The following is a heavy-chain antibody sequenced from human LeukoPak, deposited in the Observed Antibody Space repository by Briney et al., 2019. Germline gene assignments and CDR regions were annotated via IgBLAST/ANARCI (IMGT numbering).Heavy chain of an antibody. D-gene: IGHD1-26*01. CDR1: GGSISSGSYY. CDR2: IYTSGST. V-gene: IGHV4-61*02. J-gene: IGHJ5*02. CDR3: ARVRELLSWFDP. Sequence: SETLSLTCTVSGGSISSGSYYWSWIRQPAGKGLEWIGRIYTSGSTNCNPSLKSRVTISVDTSKNQFSLKLTSVTVADTAVYYCARVRELLSWFDPWGQGTLVTVSS.